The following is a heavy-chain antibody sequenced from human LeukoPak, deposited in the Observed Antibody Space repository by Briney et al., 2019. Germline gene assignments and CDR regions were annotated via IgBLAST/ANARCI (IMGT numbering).Heavy chain of an antibody. V-gene: IGHV1-46*01. CDR3: ARISDGYRREMSFDY. CDR2: INPSGGST. Sequence: ASVKVSCKASGYTFTSYYMHWVRQAPGQGLEWMGIINPSGGSTSYAQKFQGRVTMTRDTSTSTVYMELSSLRSEDTAVYYCARISDGYRREMSFDYWGQGTLVTASS. D-gene: IGHD5-24*01. CDR1: GYTFTSYY. J-gene: IGHJ4*02.